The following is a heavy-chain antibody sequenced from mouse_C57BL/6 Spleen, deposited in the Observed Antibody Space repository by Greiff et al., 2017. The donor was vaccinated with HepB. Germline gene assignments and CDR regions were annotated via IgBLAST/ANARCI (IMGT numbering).Heavy chain of an antibody. D-gene: IGHD4-1*01. J-gene: IGHJ2*01. CDR1: GYSITSGYY. CDR3: ARILLGGYFDY. Sequence: EVQRVESGPGLVKPSQSLSLTCSVTGYSITSGYYWNWIRQFPGNKLEWMGYISYDGSNNYNPSLKNRISITRDTSKNQFFLKLNSVTTEDTATYYCARILLGGYFDYWGQGTTLTVSS. V-gene: IGHV3-6*01. CDR2: ISYDGSN.